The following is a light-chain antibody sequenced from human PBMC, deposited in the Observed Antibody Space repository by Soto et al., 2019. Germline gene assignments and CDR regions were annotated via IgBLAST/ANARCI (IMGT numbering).Light chain of an antibody. J-gene: IGLJ3*02. CDR3: ISYTSSSTWV. CDR2: EVS. Sequence: QSALTQPASVSGSPGHSITISCTGTSSDVGGYNYVSWYQQHPGKAPKLMIYEVSNRPSGVSDRFSGSRSGNTASLTISGLQAADESDYYCISYTSSSTWVFGGGTKLTV. CDR1: SSDVGGYNY. V-gene: IGLV2-14*01.